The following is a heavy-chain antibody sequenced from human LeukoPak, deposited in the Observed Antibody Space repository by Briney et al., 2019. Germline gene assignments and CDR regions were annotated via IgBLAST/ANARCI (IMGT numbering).Heavy chain of an antibody. CDR3: ARDASARGVRGGYDY. CDR2: IYYSGST. CDR1: GGSISSGDYY. Sequence: PSETLSLTCTVSGGSISSGDYYWSWIRQPPGKGLEWIGYIYYSGSTYYNPSLKSRVTISVDTSKNQFSLKLSSVTAADTAVYYCARDASARGVRGGYDYWGQGTLVTVSS. V-gene: IGHV4-30-4*01. D-gene: IGHD3-16*01. J-gene: IGHJ4*02.